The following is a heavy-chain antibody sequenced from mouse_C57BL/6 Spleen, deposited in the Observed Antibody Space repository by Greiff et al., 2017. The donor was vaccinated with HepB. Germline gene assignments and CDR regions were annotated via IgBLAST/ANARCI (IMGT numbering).Heavy chain of an antibody. J-gene: IGHJ3*01. V-gene: IGHV1-81*01. Sequence: QVQLQQPGAELARPGASVKLSCKASGYTFTSYGISWVKQRTGQGLEWIGEIYPRSGNTYYNEKFKGKATLTADKSSSTAYMELRSLTSEDSAVYFCARSDGSTWFAYWGQGTLVTVSA. D-gene: IGHD1-1*01. CDR3: ARSDGSTWFAY. CDR2: IYPRSGNT. CDR1: GYTFTSYG.